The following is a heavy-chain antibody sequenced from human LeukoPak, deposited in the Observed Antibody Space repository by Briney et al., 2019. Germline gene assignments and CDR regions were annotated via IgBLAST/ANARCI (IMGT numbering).Heavy chain of an antibody. CDR1: GFTFSSYA. Sequence: GGSLRLSCAASGFTFSSYAMSWVRQAPGKGLEWVSAISGSGGSTYYADSVKGRFTISRDNSENTLYPQMNSLRAEDTAVYYCAKHPTSAVADPEFFYWGQGTLVTVSS. V-gene: IGHV3-23*01. CDR2: ISGSGGST. D-gene: IGHD6-19*01. J-gene: IGHJ4*02. CDR3: AKHPTSAVADPEFFY.